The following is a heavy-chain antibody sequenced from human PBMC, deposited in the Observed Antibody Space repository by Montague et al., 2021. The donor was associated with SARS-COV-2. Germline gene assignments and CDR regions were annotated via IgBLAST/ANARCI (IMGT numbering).Heavy chain of an antibody. CDR2: IYYSGST. V-gene: IGHV4-59*01. CDR3: ARRGMGYDSSGYPPDAFDI. CDR1: GGSISSYY. J-gene: IGHJ3*02. D-gene: IGHD3-22*01. Sequence: SETLSLTCTVSGGSISSYYWSWIRQPPGKGLEWIGYIYYSGSTNYNPSLKSRVTISVDTSKNQFSLKPSSVTAADTAVYYCARRGMGYDSSGYPPDAFDIWGQGTMVTVS.